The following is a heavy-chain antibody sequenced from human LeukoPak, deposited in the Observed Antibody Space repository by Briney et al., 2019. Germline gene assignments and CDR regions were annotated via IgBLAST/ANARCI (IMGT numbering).Heavy chain of an antibody. Sequence: GASEKVSCKASGYTFTGYYMHWVRQAPGQGLEWMGWINPNSGGTNYAQKFQGRVTMTRDTSISTAYMELSRLRSDDTAVYYCARETANWGTIDYWGQGTLVTVSS. CDR2: INPNSGGT. D-gene: IGHD7-27*01. J-gene: IGHJ4*02. CDR3: ARETANWGTIDY. V-gene: IGHV1-2*02. CDR1: GYTFTGYY.